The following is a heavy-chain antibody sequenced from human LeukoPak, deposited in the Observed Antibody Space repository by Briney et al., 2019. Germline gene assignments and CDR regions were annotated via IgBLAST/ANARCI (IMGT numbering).Heavy chain of an antibody. CDR3: ARAHNWKYGSFDF. CDR2: ISYDGSNK. D-gene: IGHD1-7*01. V-gene: IGHV3-30*04. Sequence: GGSLRLSCAASGFTFTSYAMHWVRQAPGKGLEWVAFISYDGSNKYYTDSVKGRFTISRDNSKNTLYLQMNSLRTEDTAVYYCARAHNWKYGSFDFWGQGTLVTVSS. CDR1: GFTFTSYA. J-gene: IGHJ4*02.